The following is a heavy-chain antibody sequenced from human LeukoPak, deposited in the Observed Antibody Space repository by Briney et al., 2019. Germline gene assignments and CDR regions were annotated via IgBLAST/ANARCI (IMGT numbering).Heavy chain of an antibody. CDR1: GYTFSDYA. CDR3: ARDRRGGGELSPPDY. V-gene: IGHV1-3*04. D-gene: IGHD3-16*02. CDR2: IDTDNGNT. J-gene: IGHJ4*02. Sequence: GASVKVSCKASGYTFSDYAFHWARQAPGQRLEWMGWIDTDNGNTKYSQNFQGRVTLIRDTSATTAYMELSSLRSEDTAVYYCARDRRGGGELSPPDYWGQGTLVTVSS.